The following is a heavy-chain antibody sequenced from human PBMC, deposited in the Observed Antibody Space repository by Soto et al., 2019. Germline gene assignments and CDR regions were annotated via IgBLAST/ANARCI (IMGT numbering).Heavy chain of an antibody. CDR3: AKDRSLFLYSGLDY. J-gene: IGHJ4*02. D-gene: IGHD5-12*01. V-gene: IGHV3-30*18. Sequence: QVQLVESGGGVAQPGRSLRLSCAASRFTFSNYAMHWVRQAPGKGLAWVAVISDDGSNKFYADSVKGRFTISRDNSKNTRDLQMNSLRLEDTAVYYCAKDRSLFLYSGLDYWGQGNLVTVSS. CDR2: ISDDGSNK. CDR1: RFTFSNYA.